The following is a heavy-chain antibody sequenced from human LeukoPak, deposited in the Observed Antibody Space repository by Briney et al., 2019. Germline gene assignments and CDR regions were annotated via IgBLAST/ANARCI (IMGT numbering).Heavy chain of an antibody. CDR1: GYIFTGYY. Sequence: ASVKVSCKASGYIFTGYYMHWVRQAPGQGLEWMGIINPSGGSTSYAQKFQGRVTMTRDMSTSTVYMELSSLRSEDTAVYYCARDPVVVVAATWSWFDPWGQGTLVTVSS. CDR2: INPSGGST. D-gene: IGHD2-15*01. V-gene: IGHV1-46*01. J-gene: IGHJ5*02. CDR3: ARDPVVVVAATWSWFDP.